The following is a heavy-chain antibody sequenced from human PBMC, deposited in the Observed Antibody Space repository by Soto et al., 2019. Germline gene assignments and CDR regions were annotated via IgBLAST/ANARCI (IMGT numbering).Heavy chain of an antibody. D-gene: IGHD1-1*01. V-gene: IGHV1-18*01. CDR3: ARGRTTSLGTFDY. Sequence: ASVKVSCKASGYSFLNYDISWLRQAPGQGLEWMGWIGTFSGDTKYALKFQGRVTMTTDTSTTTVYMQLTNLRYDDTAVYFCARGRTTSLGTFDYWGQGARVTVS. CDR2: IGTFSGDT. CDR1: GYSFLNYD. J-gene: IGHJ4*02.